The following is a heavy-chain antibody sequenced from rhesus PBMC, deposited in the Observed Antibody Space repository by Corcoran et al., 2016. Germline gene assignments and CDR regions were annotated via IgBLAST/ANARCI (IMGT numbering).Heavy chain of an antibody. CDR1: GFTFSSYG. Sequence: EVQLVESGGGLVQPGGSLRLSCAASGFTFSSYGMNWVRQAPGKGLEWVAVISYNGIKKYSADSVKDRFAISRDNSKKMLYLQMNDLNLEDTAVYYCAGELIAAADPGGYFDYWGQGVLVTVSS. J-gene: IGHJ4*01. D-gene: IGHD6S26*01. V-gene: IGHV3-54*02. CDR3: AGELIAAADPGGYFDY. CDR2: ISYNGIKK.